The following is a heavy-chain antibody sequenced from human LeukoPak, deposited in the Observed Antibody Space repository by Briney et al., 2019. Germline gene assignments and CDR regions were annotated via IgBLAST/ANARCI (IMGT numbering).Heavy chain of an antibody. Sequence: GGSLRLSCAASGFTFSSYDMHWGRQAPGKGLEWVAIIWYDGSDKYYADSVKGRFTISRDNSKNTLYLQMNSLRAEDTAVYYCATKSYYFHYGGQGTLVAVSS. V-gene: IGHV3-33*01. J-gene: IGHJ4*02. CDR1: GFTFSSYD. CDR2: IWYDGSDK. CDR3: ATKSYYFHY.